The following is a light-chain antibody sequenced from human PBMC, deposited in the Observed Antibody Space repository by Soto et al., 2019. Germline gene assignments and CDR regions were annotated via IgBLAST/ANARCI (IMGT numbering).Light chain of an antibody. V-gene: IGLV2-14*01. CDR2: DVS. J-gene: IGLJ2*01. CDR3: SSYTSSSTLEV. Sequence: QSALTQPASVSGSPGQSITISCTGTSSDVGGYNYVSWYQQHPGKAPKLMIYDVSNRPSGVSNRFSGSKSGNTASLTISGLQADDEADYYCSSYTSSSTLEVFGGGTKQTVL. CDR1: SSDVGGYNY.